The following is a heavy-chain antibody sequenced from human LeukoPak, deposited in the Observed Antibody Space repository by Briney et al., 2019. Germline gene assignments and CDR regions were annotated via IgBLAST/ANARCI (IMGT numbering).Heavy chain of an antibody. Sequence: PSETLSLTCAVYGGSFSGYYWSWIRQPPGKGLEWIGEINHSGSTNYKPSLKSRVTMSADTSKNQVSLELSSVTAADTAVYYCARIWGEYCSSTSCRLRGAFDIWGQGTMVTVSS. D-gene: IGHD2-2*01. CDR3: ARIWGEYCSSTSCRLRGAFDI. CDR1: GGSFSGYY. J-gene: IGHJ3*02. CDR2: INHSGST. V-gene: IGHV4-34*01.